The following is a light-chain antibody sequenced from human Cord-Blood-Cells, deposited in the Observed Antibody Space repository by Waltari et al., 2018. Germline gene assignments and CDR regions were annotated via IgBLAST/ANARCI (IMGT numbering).Light chain of an antibody. CDR3: CSYAGSSTLV. V-gene: IGLV2-23*01. J-gene: IGLJ2*01. CDR1: SSDVGSYNL. Sequence: SALTQPASVSGSTGQSITISCTGTSSDVGSYNLVSWYQQHPGKAPKLLIYEGSKRPSGVSNRFSGSKSGNTASLTISGLQAEDEADYYCCSYAGSSTLVFGGGTKLTVL. CDR2: EGS.